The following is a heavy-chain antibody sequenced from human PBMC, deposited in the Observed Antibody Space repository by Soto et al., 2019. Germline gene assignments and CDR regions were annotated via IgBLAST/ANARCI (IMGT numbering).Heavy chain of an antibody. CDR1: GGSISGDYY. CDR2: IYYSGSS. Sequence: SETLSLTCSVSGGSISGDYYLSWIRQSPEKGLEWIGYIYYSGSSYSNPALQSRLSMSLDTSKNQFSLKLRSVTAADTAVYYCARSDSSGYYHSDYWGQGTLVTVSS. J-gene: IGHJ4*02. CDR3: ARSDSSGYYHSDY. D-gene: IGHD3-22*01. V-gene: IGHV4-30-4*08.